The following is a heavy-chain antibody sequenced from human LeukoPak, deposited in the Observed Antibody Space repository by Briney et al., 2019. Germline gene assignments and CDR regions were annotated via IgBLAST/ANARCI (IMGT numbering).Heavy chain of an antibody. CDR2: IFYSGST. V-gene: IGHV4-59*05. Sequence: PSETLSLTCTVSGGSISSYYWSWIRQPPGKGLEWIGSIFYSGSTYYNPSLKSRVTISVDTSKNQFSLKLSSVTAADTAVYYCARQGDYYDSSGFHYYDMDVWGQGTTVTVSS. D-gene: IGHD3-22*01. J-gene: IGHJ6*02. CDR1: GGSISSYY. CDR3: ARQGDYYDSSGFHYYDMDV.